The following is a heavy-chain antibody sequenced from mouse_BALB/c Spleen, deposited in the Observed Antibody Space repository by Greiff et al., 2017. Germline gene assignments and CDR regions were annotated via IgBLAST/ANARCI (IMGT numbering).Heavy chain of an antibody. V-gene: IGHV3-2*02. CDR2: ISYSGST. J-gene: IGHJ4*01. Sequence: EVKVEESGPGLVKPSQSLSLTCTVTGYSITSDYAWNWIRQFPGNKLEWMGYISYSGSTSYNPSLKSRISITRDTSKNQFFLQLNSVTTEDTATYYCARWGALYAMDYWGQGTSVTVSS. CDR3: ARWGALYAMDY. CDR1: GYSITSDYA.